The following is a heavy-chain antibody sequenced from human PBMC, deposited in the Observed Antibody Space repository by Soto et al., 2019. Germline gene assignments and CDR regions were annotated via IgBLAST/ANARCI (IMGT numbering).Heavy chain of an antibody. CDR1: GYTFTSYY. J-gene: IGHJ3*02. Sequence: ASVKVSCKASGYTFTSYYMHWVRQAPGQGLEWMGIINPSGGSTSYAQKFQGRVTMTRDTSTSTVYMELSSLRSEDTAVYYCARGGWYYYGSGSYPDAFDIWGQGTMVTVSS. CDR2: INPSGGST. V-gene: IGHV1-46*01. D-gene: IGHD3-10*01. CDR3: ARGGWYYYGSGSYPDAFDI.